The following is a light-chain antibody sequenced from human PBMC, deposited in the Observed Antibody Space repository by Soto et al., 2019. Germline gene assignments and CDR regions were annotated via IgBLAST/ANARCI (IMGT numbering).Light chain of an antibody. V-gene: IGKV3-11*01. Sequence: EIVLTQSPATLSLSPGERATLSCRASQSVSSYLAWYQQKPGQAPRLLIYDASNRATGIPARFSGSGSGTDFTLNISSLEPEDFAVYYCQQRSNWVTFGPGTKVDIK. CDR1: QSVSSY. CDR3: QQRSNWVT. CDR2: DAS. J-gene: IGKJ3*01.